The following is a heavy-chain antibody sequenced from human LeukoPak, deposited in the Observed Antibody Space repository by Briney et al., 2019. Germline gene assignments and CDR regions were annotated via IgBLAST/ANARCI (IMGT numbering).Heavy chain of an antibody. J-gene: IGHJ5*02. Sequence: PSETLSLTCAVYGGSFSGYYWSWIRQPPGKGLEWIGEINHSGSTNYNPSLKSRVTISVDTSKNQFSLKLSSVTAADTAVYYCAIGISGLVDPCGQGTLVTVSS. D-gene: IGHD2-15*01. CDR1: GGSFSGYY. V-gene: IGHV4-34*01. CDR3: AIGISGLVDP. CDR2: INHSGST.